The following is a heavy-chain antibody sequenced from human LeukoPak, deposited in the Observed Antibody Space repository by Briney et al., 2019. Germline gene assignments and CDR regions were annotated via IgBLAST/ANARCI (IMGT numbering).Heavy chain of an antibody. CDR1: GFIFSDYY. CDR2: ISASGGSI. Sequence: GGSLRLSCTASGFIFSDYYMSWIRQAPGKGLEWISDISASGGSIYYADSVRGRFTISRDSAKNSLYLQMNSLRAEDAAVYYCAKAPVTSCRGAFCYPFDYWGQGTLVTVSS. CDR3: AKAPVTSCRGAFCYPFDY. V-gene: IGHV3-11*01. J-gene: IGHJ4*02. D-gene: IGHD2-15*01.